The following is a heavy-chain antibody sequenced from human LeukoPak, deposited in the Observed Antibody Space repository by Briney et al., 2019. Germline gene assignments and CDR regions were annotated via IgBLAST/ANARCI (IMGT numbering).Heavy chain of an antibody. J-gene: IGHJ4*02. CDR3: AREVVSTPSCFDS. D-gene: IGHD2-15*01. V-gene: IGHV3-53*01. Sequence: GGSLRLSCAASGFTFSSSAMSWVRQVPGKGLEWVSFLYRGDSAIYAESVRGRFTISRDNSKNTLYLLMNSLIPEDTAVYYCAREVVSTPSCFDSWGQGTLVTVSS. CDR1: GFTFSSSA. CDR2: LYRGDSA.